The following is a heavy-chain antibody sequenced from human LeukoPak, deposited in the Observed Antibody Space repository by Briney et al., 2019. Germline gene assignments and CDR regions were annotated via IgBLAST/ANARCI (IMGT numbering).Heavy chain of an antibody. Sequence: ASVKVSCKASGYTFTGYYMHWVRQAPGQGLEWMGWINPNSGGTNYAQKFQGRVTMTRDTSISTAYMELSRLRSGDTAVYYCARSPRGYCSGGSCYSYGYWGQGTLVTVSS. CDR2: INPNSGGT. J-gene: IGHJ4*02. V-gene: IGHV1-2*02. D-gene: IGHD2-15*01. CDR3: ARSPRGYCSGGSCYSYGY. CDR1: GYTFTGYY.